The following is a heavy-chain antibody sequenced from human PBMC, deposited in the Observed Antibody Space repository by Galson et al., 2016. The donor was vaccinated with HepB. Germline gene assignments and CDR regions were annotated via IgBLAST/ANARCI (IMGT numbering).Heavy chain of an antibody. CDR3: AREGATSIGGFGY. D-gene: IGHD1-26*01. CDR1: GYTFTSYY. Sequence: SVKVSCKASGYTFTSYYMHWVRQAPGQGLEWMGIINPSGGSTSYAQNFQGRVTMTRDTSTRTVYMELSSLRSEDSAMYYCAREGATSIGGFGYWGQGTLVTVSS. CDR2: INPSGGST. V-gene: IGHV1-46*01. J-gene: IGHJ4*02.